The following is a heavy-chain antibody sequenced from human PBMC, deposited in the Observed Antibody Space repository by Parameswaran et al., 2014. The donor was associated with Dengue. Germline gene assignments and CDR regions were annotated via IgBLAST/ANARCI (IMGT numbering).Heavy chain of an antibody. Sequence: WVRQAPGQGLEWMGWIRPYNGDTYYAQKVQGRVTMTTDTSTSTAYMELGSLRSDDTAVYYCARGRSCGGDCYPPGFDYWGQGTLVTVSS. V-gene: IGHV1-18*01. CDR3: ARGRSCGGDCYPPGFDY. D-gene: IGHD2-21*01. CDR2: IRPYNGDT. J-gene: IGHJ4*02.